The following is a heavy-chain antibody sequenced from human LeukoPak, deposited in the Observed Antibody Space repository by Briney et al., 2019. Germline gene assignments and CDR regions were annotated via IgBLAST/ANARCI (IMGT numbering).Heavy chain of an antibody. Sequence: GESLKISCKGSGYSFTSYWIGWVRQMPGKGLEWMGIIYPGDSDTRYSPSFQGQVTISADKSISTAYLQWGSLKASDTAMYYCASAGGSGSYWDPFDPWGQGTLVTVSS. D-gene: IGHD3-10*01. V-gene: IGHV5-51*01. J-gene: IGHJ5*02. CDR3: ASAGGSGSYWDPFDP. CDR2: IYPGDSDT. CDR1: GYSFTSYW.